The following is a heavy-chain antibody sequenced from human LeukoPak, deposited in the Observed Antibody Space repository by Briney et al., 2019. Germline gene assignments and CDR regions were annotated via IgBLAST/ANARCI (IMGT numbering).Heavy chain of an antibody. CDR1: GYSFTSYW. J-gene: IGHJ4*02. Sequence: GESLKTSFKGSGYSFTSYWIGWVRQMPGKGLEWMGIIYPGDSDTRYSPSFQGQVTISADQSISTAYLQWSSLKASDTAMYYCARRMSRLYDSGRRPETFGLREYFFDYWGRGTLVTVSS. V-gene: IGHV5-51*01. D-gene: IGHD3-10*01. CDR2: IYPGDSDT. CDR3: ARRMSRLYDSGRRPETFGLREYFFDY.